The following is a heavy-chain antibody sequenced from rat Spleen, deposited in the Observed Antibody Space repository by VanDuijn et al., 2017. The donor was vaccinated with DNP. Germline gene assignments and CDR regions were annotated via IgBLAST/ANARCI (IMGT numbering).Heavy chain of an antibody. J-gene: IGHJ4*01. Sequence: EVQLQESGPGLVKPSQSLSLTCSVTGYSITSNYWGWIRKFPGNKMEWIGHINYSARTTYNPSLKSRISITRDTSKNQFFLQMNSLKEEDTAIYYCAWDRAMDAWGQGTSVTVSS. CDR3: AWDRAMDA. D-gene: IGHD1-5*01. CDR2: INYSART. V-gene: IGHV3-1*01. CDR1: GYSITSNY.